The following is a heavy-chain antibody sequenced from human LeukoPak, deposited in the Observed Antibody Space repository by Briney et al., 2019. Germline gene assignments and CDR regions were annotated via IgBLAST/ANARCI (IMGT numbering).Heavy chain of an antibody. D-gene: IGHD6-13*01. Sequence: GASVKVSCKASGYTFTGYYMHWVRQAPGQGLEWMGRINPNSGGTNYAQKFQGRVTMTRDTSISTAYMELGRLRSDDTAVYYCARASSSWISYFDYWGQGTQVTVSS. V-gene: IGHV1-2*06. J-gene: IGHJ4*02. CDR1: GYTFTGYY. CDR2: INPNSGGT. CDR3: ARASSSWISYFDY.